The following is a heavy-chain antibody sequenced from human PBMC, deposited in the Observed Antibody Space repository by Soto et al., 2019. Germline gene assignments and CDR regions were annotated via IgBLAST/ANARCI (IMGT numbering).Heavy chain of an antibody. CDR1: GYTFTGYY. D-gene: IGHD2-2*01. CDR2: INTQTGGT. CDR3: ARERYQVLSDGMAV. Sequence: QVQLVQSGAEVKTPGASVRVSCNASGYTFTGYYIHWVREAPGQGLEWMGWINTQTGGTSYAQKFKGRVTLSRHRSINSAYLELSRLRFDDAAVYFCARERYQVLSDGMAVWRQGTPVTVAS. V-gene: IGHV1-2*02. J-gene: IGHJ6*02.